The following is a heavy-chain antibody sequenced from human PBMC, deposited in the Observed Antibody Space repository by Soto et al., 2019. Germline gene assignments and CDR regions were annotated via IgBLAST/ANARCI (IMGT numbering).Heavy chain of an antibody. Sequence: EVQLLESGGDLVQPGGSLRLSCAASGFTFSSNAMGWVRQAPGKGLEWVSGISGSGGSTYYADSVKGRFTISRDNSKNTLYLQMNSLGAEDTAVYYCAKVRGAGVSRGDWFDPWGQGTLVTVSS. J-gene: IGHJ5*02. D-gene: IGHD3-10*01. CDR1: GFTFSSNA. CDR3: AKVRGAGVSRGDWFDP. CDR2: ISGSGGST. V-gene: IGHV3-23*01.